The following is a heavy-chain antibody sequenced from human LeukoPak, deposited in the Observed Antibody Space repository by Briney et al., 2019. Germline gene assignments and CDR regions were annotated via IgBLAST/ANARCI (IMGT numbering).Heavy chain of an antibody. J-gene: IGHJ3*02. CDR2: IYHSGST. Sequence: PSETLSLTCAVSGYSISSRYYWGWIRQPPGKGLEWIGSIYHSGSTYYNPSLKRRVTISVDTSKNQFSLKLSSVTAADTAVYYCARRVITIFGVVIMEGDAFDIWGQGTMVTVSS. D-gene: IGHD3-3*01. V-gene: IGHV4-38-2*01. CDR3: ARRVITIFGVVIMEGDAFDI. CDR1: GYSISSRYY.